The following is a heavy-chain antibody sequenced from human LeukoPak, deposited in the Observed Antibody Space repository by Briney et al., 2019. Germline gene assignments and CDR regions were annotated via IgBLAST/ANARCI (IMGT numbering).Heavy chain of an antibody. CDR1: GVTFDDDA. CDR2: ISWNSGSI. CDR3: AKDMSYSSSWTFDY. V-gene: IGHV3-9*03. Sequence: PVGSLRLSCAASGVTFDDDAMHGGRQAPGKGLEWGSGISWNSGSIGYADSVKGRFTISRDNDKNSLYLQMTSLRAEDMALYYCAKDMSYSSSWTFDYWGQGTLVTVSS. D-gene: IGHD6-13*01. J-gene: IGHJ4*02.